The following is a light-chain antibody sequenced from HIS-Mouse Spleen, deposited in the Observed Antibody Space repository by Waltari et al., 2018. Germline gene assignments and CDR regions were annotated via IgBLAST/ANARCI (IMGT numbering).Light chain of an antibody. CDR3: YSTDSSGNHRV. V-gene: IGLV3-10*01. CDR2: EDS. Sequence: SYELTQPPSVSVSPGQTARITCPGDALPNKYAYWYQQKSGQAPVLVFYEDSKRPSGIPERFSGSSSGTMATLTISGAQVEDEADYYCYSTDSSGNHRVFGGGTKLTVL. J-gene: IGLJ2*01. CDR1: ALPNKY.